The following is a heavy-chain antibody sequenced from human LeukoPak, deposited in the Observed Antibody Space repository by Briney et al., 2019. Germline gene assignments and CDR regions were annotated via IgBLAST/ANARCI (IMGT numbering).Heavy chain of an antibody. D-gene: IGHD3-22*01. CDR2: INPNSGGT. V-gene: IGHV1-2*02. Sequence: ASVKVSCKASRYTFTVYYMHWVRQAPGQGLEWMGWINPNSGGTNYAQKFQGRVTMTRDTSISTAYMELSRLRSDDTAVYYCAKDESVTMIVFWGQGTLVTVSS. J-gene: IGHJ4*02. CDR1: RYTFTVYY. CDR3: AKDESVTMIVF.